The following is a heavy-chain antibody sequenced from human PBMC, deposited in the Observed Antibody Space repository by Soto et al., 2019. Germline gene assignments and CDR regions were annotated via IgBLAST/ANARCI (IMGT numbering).Heavy chain of an antibody. V-gene: IGHV3-30*18. Sequence: HPGGSLRLSCAASGFTFSSYGMHWVRQAPGKGLEWVAVISYDGSNKYYADSVKGRFTISRDNSKNTLYLQMNSLRAEDTAVYYCAKEKSTTVTTYDLIPTNYYGMDVWGQGTTVTVSS. J-gene: IGHJ6*02. CDR1: GFTFSSYG. CDR2: ISYDGSNK. D-gene: IGHD4-17*01. CDR3: AKEKSTTVTTYDLIPTNYYGMDV.